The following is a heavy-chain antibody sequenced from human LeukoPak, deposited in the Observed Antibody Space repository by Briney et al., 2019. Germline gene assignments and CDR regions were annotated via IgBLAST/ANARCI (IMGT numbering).Heavy chain of an antibody. J-gene: IGHJ4*02. Sequence: ASVKVSCKASGYTFTRYGISWVRQAPGQGLEWMGWISGYNDDTNYAHKLQGRVTMTTDTSTSTAYMELRSLRSDDTAVYYCARDLPHTGSRTDYYFDYWGQGTLVTVSS. CDR1: GYTFTRYG. D-gene: IGHD1-26*01. CDR3: ARDLPHTGSRTDYYFDY. CDR2: ISGYNDDT. V-gene: IGHV1-18*01.